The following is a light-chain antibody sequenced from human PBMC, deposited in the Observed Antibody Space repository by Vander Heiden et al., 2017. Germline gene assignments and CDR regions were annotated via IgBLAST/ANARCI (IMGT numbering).Light chain of an antibody. J-gene: IGLJ2*01. Sequence: SYELTQPPSVSGSPGQPASITCSGDKLGAKYACWYQQKPGQSPVLVIYQDSKRPSGIPERFSGSNSGNTATLTISGTQAMDEADYYCQAWDSSTAVVFGGGTKLTVL. V-gene: IGLV3-1*01. CDR2: QDS. CDR1: KLGAKY. CDR3: QAWDSSTAVV.